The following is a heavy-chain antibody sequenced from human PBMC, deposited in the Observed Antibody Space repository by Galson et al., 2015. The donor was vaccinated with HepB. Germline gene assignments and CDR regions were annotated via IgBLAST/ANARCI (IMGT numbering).Heavy chain of an antibody. CDR2: ISWNSGSI. Sequence: SLRLSCAASGFTFDDYAMHWVRQAPGKGLEWVSGISWNSGSIGYADSVKGRFTISRDNAKNSLYLQMSSLRAEDTASYYCAKGLHIVVVPDAIGDAFDIWGQGTMVTVSS. D-gene: IGHD2-2*01. V-gene: IGHV3-9*01. J-gene: IGHJ3*02. CDR3: AKGLHIVVVPDAIGDAFDI. CDR1: GFTFDDYA.